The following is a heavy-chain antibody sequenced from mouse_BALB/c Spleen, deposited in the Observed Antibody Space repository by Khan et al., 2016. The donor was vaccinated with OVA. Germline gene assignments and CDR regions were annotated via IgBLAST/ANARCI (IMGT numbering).Heavy chain of an antibody. CDR3: ASHLTGSFAY. Sequence: EVELVESGGDLVKPGGSLKLSCAASGFTFSSYSMSWVRQIPDKRLEWVATMSSGGDYTYYPDSVKGRFTISRDNAKNTLYLRMSSLKSEDTAMYYCASHLTGSFAYWGQWTLVTVSA. J-gene: IGHJ3*01. D-gene: IGHD4-1*01. CDR1: GFTFSSYS. V-gene: IGHV5-6*01. CDR2: MSSGGDYT.